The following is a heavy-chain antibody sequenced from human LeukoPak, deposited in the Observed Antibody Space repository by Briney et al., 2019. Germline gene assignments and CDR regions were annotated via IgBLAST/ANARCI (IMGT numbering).Heavy chain of an antibody. CDR2: INPSGGST. V-gene: IGHV1-46*01. CDR1: GYTFTSYG. D-gene: IGHD3-3*01. J-gene: IGHJ4*02. CDR3: ARGSVLRFLEWLSDGLDY. Sequence: GASVKVSCKASGYTFTSYGISWVRQAPGQGLEWMGIINPSGGSTSYAQKFQGRVTMTRDTSTSTVYMELSSLRSEDTAVYYCARGSVLRFLEWLSDGLDYWGQGTLVTVSS.